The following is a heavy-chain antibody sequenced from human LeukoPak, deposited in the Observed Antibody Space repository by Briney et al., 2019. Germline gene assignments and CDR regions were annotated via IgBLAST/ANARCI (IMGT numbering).Heavy chain of an antibody. D-gene: IGHD4-23*01. CDR1: GGSFSGYY. J-gene: IGHJ2*01. V-gene: IGHV4-34*01. Sequence: PSETLSLTCAVYGGSFSGYYWSWIRQPPGKGLEWIGEINHSGSTNYNPSLKSRVTISVDTSKNQFSLKLSSVTAADTAVYYCARHYGGKFPASWYFDLWGRGTLVTVSS. CDR3: ARHYGGKFPASWYFDL. CDR2: INHSGST.